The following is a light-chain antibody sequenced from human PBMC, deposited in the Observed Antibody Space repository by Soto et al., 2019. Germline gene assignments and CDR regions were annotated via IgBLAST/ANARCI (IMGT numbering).Light chain of an antibody. CDR3: SSYTSSSTLYV. CDR2: DVS. CDR1: SSDFGGYNY. J-gene: IGLJ1*01. V-gene: IGLV2-14*01. Sequence: QSVLTQPASVSGSPGQSITISCTGTSSDFGGYNYVSWYQQHPGKAPKLMIYDVSNRPSGVSIRFSGSKSGNTASLTISGLQAEDEADYYCSSYTSSSTLYVFGNGTKSPS.